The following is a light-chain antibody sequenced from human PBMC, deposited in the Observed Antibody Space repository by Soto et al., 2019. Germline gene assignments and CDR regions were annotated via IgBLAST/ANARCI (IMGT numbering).Light chain of an antibody. CDR3: QQYGTSPPWT. J-gene: IGKJ1*01. CDR1: QSFSSSY. Sequence: EIVLTQSPGTLSLSPGERATLSCRASQSFSSSYLAWYQQKPGQAPRLLIYGASSRATGIPDRFSGSGSGTYFTLTISRLEPEDFAVYYCQQYGTSPPWTFGQGTKVEIK. CDR2: GAS. V-gene: IGKV3-20*01.